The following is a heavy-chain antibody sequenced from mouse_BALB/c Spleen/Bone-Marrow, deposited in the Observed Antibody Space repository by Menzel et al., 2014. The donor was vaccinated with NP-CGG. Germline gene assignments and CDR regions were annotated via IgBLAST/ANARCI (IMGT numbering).Heavy chain of an antibody. V-gene: IGHV2-2*02. J-gene: IGHJ4*01. CDR1: GFSLSYYG. Sequence: QVQLQQSGPGLVQPSQSLSITCTVSGFSLSYYGVHWIRQSPGKGLEWLGVIWSGGITDYNASFISRLSISKDNSKSXXFFTMNSLQANDTAIYYCARSPSMDYWGPGTSVTVSS. CDR3: ARSPSMDY. CDR2: IWSGGIT.